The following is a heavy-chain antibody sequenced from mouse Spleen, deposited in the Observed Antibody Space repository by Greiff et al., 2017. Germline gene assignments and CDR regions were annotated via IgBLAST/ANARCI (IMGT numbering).Heavy chain of an antibody. CDR3: ARKYFLDD. CDR1: GFTFSNYG. Sequence: EVQLVESGAGLVKPGGSLKLSCAASGFTFSNYGMHWVRQAPEKGLEWVAYISSGSSTIYYADTLKGRFTISRDNAKNTLFLQMTSLRSEDTAMYYCARKYFLDDWGQGTSVTVSS. V-gene: IGHV5-17*01. D-gene: IGHD5-1*01. CDR2: ISSGSSTI. J-gene: IGHJ4*01.